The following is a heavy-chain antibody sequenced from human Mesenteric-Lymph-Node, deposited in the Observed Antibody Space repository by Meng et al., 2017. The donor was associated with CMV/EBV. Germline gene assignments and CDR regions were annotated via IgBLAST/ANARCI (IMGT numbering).Heavy chain of an antibody. CDR2: FSAYNGDT. J-gene: IGHJ6*02. D-gene: IGHD2-2*01. Sequence: ASVKVSCKASGYAFITHGFSGVRQAPGQGLEWMGWFSAYNGDTKYAQKFQDRVTMTADTSTSTAYMELRGLRSDDTAVYYCARGGAYCSSTTCYPLGSYSYYGMDVWGQGTTVTVSS. CDR3: ARGGAYCSSTTCYPLGSYSYYGMDV. V-gene: IGHV1-18*01. CDR1: GYAFITHG.